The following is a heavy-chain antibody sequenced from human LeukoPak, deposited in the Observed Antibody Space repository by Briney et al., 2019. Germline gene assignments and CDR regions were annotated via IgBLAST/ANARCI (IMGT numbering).Heavy chain of an antibody. CDR1: GGSISSGGYY. CDR2: IYYSGST. J-gene: IGHJ6*02. V-gene: IGHV4-31*03. Sequence: SETLSLTCTVSGGSISSGGYYWSWIRQHPGKGLEWIGYIYYSGSTYYNPSLKSRVTISVDTSKNQFSPKLSSVTAADTAVYYCARVSRGDFWSGYYNPAYYYYGMDVWGQGTTVTVSS. CDR3: ARVSRGDFWSGYYNPAYYYYGMDV. D-gene: IGHD3-3*01.